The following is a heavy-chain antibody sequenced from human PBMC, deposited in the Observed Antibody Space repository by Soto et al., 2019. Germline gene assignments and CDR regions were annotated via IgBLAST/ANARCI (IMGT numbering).Heavy chain of an antibody. J-gene: IGHJ4*02. Sequence: EVHLLESGGGLVQPGGSLRLSCAASGYTFIPYPRSWSRQAPGRGLEWAPAISVTGGSTYYADSVRGRFTISRDNAKNTLSLQMTSLRAEDTAVYYCAKATYSNVYNFDYWGQGTLVTVSS. CDR3: AKATYSNVYNFDY. CDR2: ISVTGGST. V-gene: IGHV3-23*01. CDR1: GYTFIPYP. D-gene: IGHD6-13*01.